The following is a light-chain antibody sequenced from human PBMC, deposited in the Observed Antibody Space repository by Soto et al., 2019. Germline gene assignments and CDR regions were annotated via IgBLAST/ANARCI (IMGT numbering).Light chain of an antibody. J-gene: IGLJ2*01. CDR1: SSDVGGYNY. Sequence: QSALTQPASVSGSPGQSITISCTGTSSDVGGYNYVSWYQQYPGKAPKLMIYDVSNRPSGVSNRFSGSKSGNTASLTISGLQAEDEADYYCSSYTSRSRVFGGGTQLTVL. V-gene: IGLV2-14*01. CDR2: DVS. CDR3: SSYTSRSRV.